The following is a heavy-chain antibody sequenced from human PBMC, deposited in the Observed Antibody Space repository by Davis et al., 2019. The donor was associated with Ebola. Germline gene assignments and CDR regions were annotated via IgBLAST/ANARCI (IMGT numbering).Heavy chain of an antibody. CDR2: IRSSSNYI. J-gene: IGHJ4*02. Sequence: GESLKISCSASGFIFSTYVMSWVRQAPGKGLEWVSFIRSSSNYIYYADSVKGRFTVSRDNAKNSLYLQMNSLRAEDTAVYYCARGVAVSGFYFDYWGQGTLVTVSS. CDR3: ARGVAVSGFYFDY. D-gene: IGHD6-19*01. V-gene: IGHV3-21*04. CDR1: GFIFSTYV.